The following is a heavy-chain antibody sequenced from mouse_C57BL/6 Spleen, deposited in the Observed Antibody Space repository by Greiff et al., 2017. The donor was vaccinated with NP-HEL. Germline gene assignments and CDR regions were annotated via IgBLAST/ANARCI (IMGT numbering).Heavy chain of an antibody. D-gene: IGHD2-3*01. Sequence: EVNVVESGGDLVKPGGSLKLSCAASGFTFSSYGMSWVRQTPDKRLEWVATISSGGSYTYYPDSVKGRFTISRDNAKNTLYLQMSSLKSEDTAMYYCARHFGYYDYWGQGTTLTVSS. CDR1: GFTFSSYG. CDR2: ISSGGSYT. J-gene: IGHJ2*01. CDR3: ARHFGYYDY. V-gene: IGHV5-6*01.